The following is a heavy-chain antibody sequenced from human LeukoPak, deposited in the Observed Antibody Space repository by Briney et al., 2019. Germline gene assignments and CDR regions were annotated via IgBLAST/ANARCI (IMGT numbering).Heavy chain of an antibody. CDR3: AKYSHDSSGSYDY. CDR1: GFTFSNYW. CDR2: INSDGINT. Sequence: PGGSLRLSCAASGFTFSNYWMHWVRQAPGKGLVWVSRINSDGINTSYADSVKGRFTISRDNAKNTLNLQMNSLRAEDTAVYYCAKYSHDSSGSYDYWGQGTLVTVSS. V-gene: IGHV3-74*01. D-gene: IGHD3-22*01. J-gene: IGHJ4*02.